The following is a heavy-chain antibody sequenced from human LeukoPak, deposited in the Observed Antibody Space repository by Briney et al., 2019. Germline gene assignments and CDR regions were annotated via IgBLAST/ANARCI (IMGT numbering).Heavy chain of an antibody. Sequence: KESGPTLVKPTQTLTLTCTFSGFSLSTSGVGVGWIRQPPGKALEWLALIYWNDDKRYSPPLKSRLTITKDTSKNQVVLTMTNMDPVDTATYYCAHRGYGGNSVDYWGQGTLVTVSS. J-gene: IGHJ4*02. V-gene: IGHV2-5*01. CDR3: AHRGYGGNSVDY. D-gene: IGHD4-23*01. CDR2: IYWNDDK. CDR1: GFSLSTSGVG.